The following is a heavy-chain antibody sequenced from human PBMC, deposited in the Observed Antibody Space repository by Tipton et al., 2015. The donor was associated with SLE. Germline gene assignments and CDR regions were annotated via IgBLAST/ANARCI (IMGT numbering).Heavy chain of an antibody. D-gene: IGHD3-22*01. CDR2: IRSKAYGGTT. V-gene: IGHV3-49*04. J-gene: IGHJ5*02. Sequence: SLRLSCTTSGFTFGDYAVSWVRQAPGKGLEWVSFIRSKAYGGTTEYAASVKGRFTISRDDSKSIAYLQMNSLKTEDTAVYYCTRPAIDYYDTSGPVGSWGQGTLVTVSS. CDR1: GFTFGDYA. CDR3: TRPAIDYYDTSGPVGS.